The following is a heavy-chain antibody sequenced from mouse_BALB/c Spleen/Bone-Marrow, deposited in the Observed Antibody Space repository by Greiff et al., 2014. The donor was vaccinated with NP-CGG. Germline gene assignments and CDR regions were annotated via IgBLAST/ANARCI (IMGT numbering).Heavy chain of an antibody. V-gene: IGHV14-3*02. CDR2: IDPANGNT. D-gene: IGHD2-4*01. CDR1: GFNIKDTY. CDR3: ARDYDYFFDY. J-gene: IGHJ2*01. Sequence: ESGAELVKPGASVKLSCTASGFNIKDTYMHWVKQRPEQGLEWIGWIDPANGNTKYDPNFQGKATITADTSSNTAYLQLSSLTSEDTAVYYCARDYDYFFDYWGQGTTLTVSS.